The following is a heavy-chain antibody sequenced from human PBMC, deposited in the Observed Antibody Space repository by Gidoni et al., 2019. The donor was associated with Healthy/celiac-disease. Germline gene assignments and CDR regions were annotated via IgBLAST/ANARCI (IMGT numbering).Heavy chain of an antibody. V-gene: IGHV1-18*01. D-gene: IGHD5-18*01. Sequence: QLQMVQSGPEVTKTGTSVKVSCKASGYTFTSYGITWVRQAPGQGLGWMGGISAYKCNTNYAQKLQCGVTMATDTSTSTAYMELRSLRSDDTAVYYCARCQRGDTAMGDYWVQGTLVTVSS. J-gene: IGHJ4*02. CDR2: ISAYKCNT. CDR1: GYTFTSYG. CDR3: ARCQRGDTAMGDY.